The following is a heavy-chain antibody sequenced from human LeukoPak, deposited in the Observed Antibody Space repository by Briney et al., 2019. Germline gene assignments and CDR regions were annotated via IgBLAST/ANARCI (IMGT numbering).Heavy chain of an antibody. D-gene: IGHD3-10*01. J-gene: IGHJ4*02. Sequence: SETLSLTCTVSGGSISSYYWSWIRQPPGKGLEWIGYIYYSGSTNYNPSLKSRVTISADTSKNQFSLKLSSVTAADTAVYYCARDPEDYGSGSLWGQGTLVTVSS. CDR2: IYYSGST. CDR1: GGSISSYY. V-gene: IGHV4-59*01. CDR3: ARDPEDYGSGSL.